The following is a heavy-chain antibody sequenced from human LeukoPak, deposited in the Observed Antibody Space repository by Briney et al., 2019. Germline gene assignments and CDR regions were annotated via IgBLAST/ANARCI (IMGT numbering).Heavy chain of an antibody. V-gene: IGHV1-2*02. Sequence: ASVKVSCKASGYTFTGYYMHWVRQAPGQGLEWMGWINPNSGGTNYAQKFQGRVTMTEDTSTDTAYMELSSLRSEDTAVYYCATSPTVTKGSGPFDYWGQGTLVTVSS. CDR1: GYTFTGYY. J-gene: IGHJ4*02. CDR2: INPNSGGT. CDR3: ATSPTVTKGSGPFDY. D-gene: IGHD4-17*01.